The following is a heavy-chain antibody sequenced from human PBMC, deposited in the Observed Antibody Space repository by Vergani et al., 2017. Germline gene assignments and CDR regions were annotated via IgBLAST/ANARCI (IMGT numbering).Heavy chain of an antibody. J-gene: IGHJ6*02. Sequence: QLQLQESGPGLVKPSETLSLICTVSGGPINPSSSFWGWIRQSPGKGLDWIGFITYVGRTYYIPSLQTRATVFVDTSKNHFSLNLTSVAAAATAVYCCASVLGQGGVNYYGMDVWGQGTTVTVSS. CDR3: ASVLGQGGVNYYGMDV. V-gene: IGHV4-39*02. CDR2: ITYVGRT. D-gene: IGHD1-26*01. CDR1: GGPINPSSSF.